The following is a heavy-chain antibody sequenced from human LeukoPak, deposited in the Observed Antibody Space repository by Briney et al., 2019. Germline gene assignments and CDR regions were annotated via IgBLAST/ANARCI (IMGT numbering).Heavy chain of an antibody. Sequence: SETLSLTCNVSGGSISNHYWSWIRQPPGKGLEWIGYIHYSGSTKYNPSLKGRVIISVDLSKNHFSLKLTSVTAADTAVYYCARRGSALWSGELLEGWFDSWGQGTLVTVSS. CDR2: IHYSGST. CDR1: GGSISNHY. CDR3: ARRGSALWSGELLEGWFDS. V-gene: IGHV4-59*08. D-gene: IGHD3-10*01. J-gene: IGHJ5*01.